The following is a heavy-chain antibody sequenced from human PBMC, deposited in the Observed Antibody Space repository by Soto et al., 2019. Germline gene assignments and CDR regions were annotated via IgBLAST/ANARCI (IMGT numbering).Heavy chain of an antibody. CDR1: GFTFSSYS. Sequence: GGSLGLSCAASGFTFSSYSRNGVRQGPGKGLEWVSSISSSSSYIYYADSVKGRFTISRDKAKESLSLQMNSLRAEDTAVYYCARSRGTYGMDVWGQGTTVTVSS. D-gene: IGHD1-1*01. J-gene: IGHJ6*02. CDR3: ARSRGTYGMDV. CDR2: ISSSSSYI. V-gene: IGHV3-21*01.